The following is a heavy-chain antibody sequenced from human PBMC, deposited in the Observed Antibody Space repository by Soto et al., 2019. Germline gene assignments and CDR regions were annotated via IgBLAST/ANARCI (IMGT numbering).Heavy chain of an antibody. CDR3: ARRVATSVHDGFNNWCAP. D-gene: IGHD3-10*01. V-gene: IGHV4-30-2*01. Sequence: SGTLSLTCDVSVDTISTGVYTWAWIRQPPGKALEWIGHTYHSGNPYYNPSLKSRVIISVDRSKNQFSLKVRSVTAADTAVYFCARRVATSVHDGFNNWCAPWGQGTLVTVS. J-gene: IGHJ5*02. CDR2: TYHSGNP. CDR1: VDTISTGVYT.